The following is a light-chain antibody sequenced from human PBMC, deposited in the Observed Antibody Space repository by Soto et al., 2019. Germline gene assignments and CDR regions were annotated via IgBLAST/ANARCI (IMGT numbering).Light chain of an antibody. CDR3: QQSYSSPPT. Sequence: DIQMTQSPSSLSASVGNRVTITCRASQSISRYLNCYQQKPGKAPKLLIYAAFTLQSGVPSRFSGSGSGTDFTLTISSLQPEDFATYYCQQSYSSPPTFGHGTKLEL. J-gene: IGKJ2*01. CDR1: QSISRY. V-gene: IGKV1-39*01. CDR2: AAF.